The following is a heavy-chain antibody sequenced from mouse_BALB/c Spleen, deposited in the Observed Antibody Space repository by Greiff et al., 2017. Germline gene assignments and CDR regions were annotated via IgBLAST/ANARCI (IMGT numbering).Heavy chain of an antibody. CDR2: IRNKANGYTT. J-gene: IGHJ2*01. CDR3: ARDKGPLSGYDY. D-gene: IGHD3-1*01. CDR1: GFTFTDYY. Sequence: EVQRVESGGGLVQPGGSLRLSCATSGFTFTDYYMSWVRQPPGKALEWLGFIRNKANGYTTEYSASVKGRFTISRDNSQSILYLQMNTLRAEDSATYYCARDKGPLSGYDYWGQGTTLTVSS. V-gene: IGHV7-3*02.